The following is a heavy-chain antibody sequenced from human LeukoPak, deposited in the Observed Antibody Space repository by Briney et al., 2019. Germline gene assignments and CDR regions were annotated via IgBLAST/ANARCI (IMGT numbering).Heavy chain of an antibody. CDR2: ISGSGGST. CDR3: AKGVGYCSGGSCQQFDY. D-gene: IGHD2-15*01. Sequence: GGSLRLSCAASGFTFSGYDMSWVRQAPGKGLKWVSAISGSGGSTYYADSVKGRITISRDNSKNTLYLQMDSLRAEDTAVYYCAKGVGYCSGGSCQQFDYWGQGTLVTVSS. CDR1: GFTFSGYD. V-gene: IGHV3-23*01. J-gene: IGHJ4*02.